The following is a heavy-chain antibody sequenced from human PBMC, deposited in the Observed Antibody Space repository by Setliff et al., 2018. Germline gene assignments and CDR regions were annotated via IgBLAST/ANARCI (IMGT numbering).Heavy chain of an antibody. J-gene: IGHJ4*02. CDR1: GYTFTSFD. CDR2: ISADNGKT. V-gene: IGHV1-18*01. Sequence: ASVKVSCKASGYTFTSFDISWVRQAPGQGLEWMGWISADNGKTNYAQKFQDRVTMTTDTSTGTAYMELRSLRSDDTAVYYCARGRDPAYYYDSGGYYWDYWGQGTLVTVS. CDR3: ARGRDPAYYYDSGGYYWDY. D-gene: IGHD3-22*01.